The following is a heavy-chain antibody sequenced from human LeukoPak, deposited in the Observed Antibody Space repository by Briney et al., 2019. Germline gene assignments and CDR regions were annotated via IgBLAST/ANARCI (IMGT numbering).Heavy chain of an antibody. V-gene: IGHV3-23*01. Sequence: GGSLRLSCAASGFTVSTNYMSWVRQAPGKGLEWVSAISGSGGSTYYADSVKGRFTISRDNSKNTLYLQMNSLRAEDTAVYYCAKGDRITMIVVVIQSFDYWGQGTLVTVSS. J-gene: IGHJ4*02. D-gene: IGHD3-22*01. CDR1: GFTVSTNY. CDR2: ISGSGGST. CDR3: AKGDRITMIVVVIQSFDY.